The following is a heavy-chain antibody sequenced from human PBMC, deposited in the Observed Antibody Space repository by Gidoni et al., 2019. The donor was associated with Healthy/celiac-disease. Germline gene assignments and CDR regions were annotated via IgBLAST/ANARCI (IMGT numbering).Heavy chain of an antibody. Sequence: QLPLQESGPGLVKPSETLSLTCPVSGGSISSSRYYWGWIRQPPGQGLEWIGSSYYSGSTYYNPSLKSRVTISVDTSKNQFSLKLSSVTAADTAVYYCVTPDGGPGGDTMVRGAPYYYYGMDVWGQGTTVTVSS. CDR1: GGSISSSRYY. D-gene: IGHD3-10*01. CDR3: VTPDGGPGGDTMVRGAPYYYYGMDV. V-gene: IGHV4-39*01. CDR2: SYYSGST. J-gene: IGHJ6*02.